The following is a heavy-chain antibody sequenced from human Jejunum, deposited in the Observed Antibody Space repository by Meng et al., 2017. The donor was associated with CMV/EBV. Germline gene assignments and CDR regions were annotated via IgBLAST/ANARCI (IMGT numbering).Heavy chain of an antibody. Sequence: SGESVRSHYWSWIRQPPGKGLEWMGYVYYSGSATYSPSLRSRITISVDTSKNQFSLNLRSVTAADTAMYFCARGIGHASNNSHDYWGQGTLVTVSS. D-gene: IGHD1-1*01. CDR3: ARGIGHASNNSHDY. V-gene: IGHV4-59*02. CDR1: GESVRSHY. CDR2: VYYSGSA. J-gene: IGHJ4*02.